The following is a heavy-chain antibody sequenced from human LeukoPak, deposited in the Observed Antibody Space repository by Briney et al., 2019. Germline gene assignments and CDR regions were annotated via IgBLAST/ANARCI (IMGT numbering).Heavy chain of an antibody. J-gene: IGHJ4*02. D-gene: IGHD6-19*01. CDR1: GFTFSNYA. CDR3: AQRGWLVNFDY. CDR2: ISGSGDNT. Sequence: PGGSLRLSCAASGFTFSNYAMSWVRQAPGKGPEWVSIISGSGDNTHYADSVKGRFTISRDNSKNTLYLQMNTLRAEDTAIYHCAQRGWLVNFDYWGQGTLVTVSS. V-gene: IGHV3-23*01.